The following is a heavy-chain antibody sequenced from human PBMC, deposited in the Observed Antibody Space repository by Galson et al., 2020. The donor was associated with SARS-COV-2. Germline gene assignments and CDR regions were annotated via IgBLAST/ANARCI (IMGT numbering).Heavy chain of an antibody. CDR2: IDYSGHT. J-gene: IGHJ4*02. V-gene: IGHV4-39*07. CDR3: AREEGTYSTRWRGGDY. Sequence: SENLSFTCTVSGGSINTNDYYWDWIRQPPGKGLEWLGSIDYSGHTYYNPSLKSRITISADTSKSQFYLKLSSVTAADTAMYYCAREEGTYSTRWRGGDYWGQGTLVTVSS. CDR1: GGSINTNDYY. D-gene: IGHD6-13*01.